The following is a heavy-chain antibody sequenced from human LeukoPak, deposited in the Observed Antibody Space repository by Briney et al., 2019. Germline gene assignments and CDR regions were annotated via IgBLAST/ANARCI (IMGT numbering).Heavy chain of an antibody. V-gene: IGHV3-30*04. CDR1: GFTFSSYA. Sequence: GGSLRLSCAASGFTFSSYAMHWVRQAPGKGLEWVAVISYDGSNKYYADSVKGRFTISRDNSKNTLYLQMNSLRAEDTAVYYCARVYSSSWSSPYYWGQGTLVTVSS. J-gene: IGHJ4*02. D-gene: IGHD6-13*01. CDR3: ARVYSSSWSSPYY. CDR2: ISYDGSNK.